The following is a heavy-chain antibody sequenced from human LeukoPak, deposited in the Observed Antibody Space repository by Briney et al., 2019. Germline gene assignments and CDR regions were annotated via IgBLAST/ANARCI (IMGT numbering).Heavy chain of an antibody. Sequence: SETLSLTCSVSGGSITSSSYYWAWIRQPPGKGLEWIGSIYYSGSTYYNPSLKSRVTISVDTSKNQFSLKLSSVTAADTAVYYCAREGWDPGTGDAFDIWGQGTMATVSS. CDR3: AREGWDPGTGDAFDI. D-gene: IGHD3-10*01. CDR2: IYYSGST. CDR1: GGSITSSSYY. V-gene: IGHV4-39*07. J-gene: IGHJ3*02.